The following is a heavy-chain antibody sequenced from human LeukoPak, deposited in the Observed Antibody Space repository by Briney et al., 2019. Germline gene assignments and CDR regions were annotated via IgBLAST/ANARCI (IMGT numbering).Heavy chain of an antibody. D-gene: IGHD5-24*01. CDR1: GFNLGTHW. CDR3: GTGWAVDF. Sequence: GGSLSLSGAASGFNLGTHWMTWFRQAPGKGLECVAIIKKDGSEKYHVDSVKGRFTISRDNAKNSLYLQMNSLRAEDTAVYYCGTGWAVDFWGQGTLVTVSS. CDR2: IKKDGSEK. V-gene: IGHV3-7*01. J-gene: IGHJ4*02.